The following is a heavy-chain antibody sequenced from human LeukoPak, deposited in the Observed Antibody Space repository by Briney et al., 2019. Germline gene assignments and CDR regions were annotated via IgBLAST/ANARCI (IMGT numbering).Heavy chain of an antibody. D-gene: IGHD4-17*01. V-gene: IGHV1-18*01. Sequence: GASVKVSCKASGYTFRNYGILWVRQAPGPGLEWMGWVSPYNDNTNYAQNFQGRVTMTTDTSTNLAYMELRSLRYDDTAVYYCAREGHDYGDNTPDYWGRGTLVTVSS. CDR1: GYTFRNYG. CDR3: AREGHDYGDNTPDY. CDR2: VSPYNDNT. J-gene: IGHJ4*02.